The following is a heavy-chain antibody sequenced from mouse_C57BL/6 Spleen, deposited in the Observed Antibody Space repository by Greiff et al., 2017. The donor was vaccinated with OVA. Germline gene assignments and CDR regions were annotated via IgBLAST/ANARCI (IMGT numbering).Heavy chain of an antibody. CDR2: IDPSDSYT. J-gene: IGHJ2*01. CDR3: AGGLDY. CDR1: GYTFTSYC. V-gene: IGHV1-59*01. D-gene: IGHD3-3*01. Sequence: QVQLQQPGAELVRPGTSVKLSCKASGYTFTSYCMHWVKQRPGQGLEWIGVIDPSDSYTNYNQKFKGKATLTVDTSSSTAYMQLSSLTSEDSAVYYCAGGLDYWGQGTTLTVSS.